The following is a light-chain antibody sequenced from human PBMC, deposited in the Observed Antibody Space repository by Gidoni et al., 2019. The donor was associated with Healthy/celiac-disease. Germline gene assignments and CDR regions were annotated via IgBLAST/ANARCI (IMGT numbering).Light chain of an antibody. CDR3: QQYYSYPSYT. Sequence: AIRLTQSPSSLSASTGDRVTIACRASQGMSSYLAWYQQKPGKAPKLLIYAASTLQSGVPSRFSGSGSGTDFTLTISCLQSEDFATYYCQQYYSYPSYTFGQGTKLEIK. CDR2: AAS. V-gene: IGKV1-8*01. CDR1: QGMSSY. J-gene: IGKJ2*01.